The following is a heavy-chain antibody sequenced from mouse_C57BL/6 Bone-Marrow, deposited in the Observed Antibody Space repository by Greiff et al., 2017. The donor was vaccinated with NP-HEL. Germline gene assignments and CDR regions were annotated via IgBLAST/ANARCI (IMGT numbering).Heavy chain of an antibody. CDR1: GYTFTDYE. J-gene: IGHJ3*01. CDR3: SDYDGGFAY. Sequence: QVQLQQSGAELVRPGASVTLSCKASGYTFTDYEMHWVKQTPVHGLEWIGAIDPETGGTAYNQKFKGKATLTADKSSSTAYMELRSLPSEDYAVYYCSDYDGGFAYWGQGTLVTVSA. CDR2: IDPETGGT. D-gene: IGHD2-4*01. V-gene: IGHV1-15*01.